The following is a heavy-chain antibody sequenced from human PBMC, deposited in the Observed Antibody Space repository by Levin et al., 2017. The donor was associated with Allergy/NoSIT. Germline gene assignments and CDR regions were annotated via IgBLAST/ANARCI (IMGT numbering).Heavy chain of an antibody. D-gene: IGHD2-15*01. CDR2: ISYDGSNK. CDR3: ARGPETYCSGGSGYSDGSSGPMFY. J-gene: IGHJ4*02. V-gene: IGHV3-30-3*01. Sequence: PGGSLRLSCAASGFTFSSYAMHWVRQAPGKGLEWVAVISYDGSNKYYADSVKGRFTISRDNSKNTLYLQMNSLRAEDTAVYYCARGPETYCSGGSGYSDGSSGPMFYWGQGTLVTVSS. CDR1: GFTFSSYA.